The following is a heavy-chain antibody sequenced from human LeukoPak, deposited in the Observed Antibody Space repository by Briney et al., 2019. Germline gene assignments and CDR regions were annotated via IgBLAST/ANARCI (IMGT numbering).Heavy chain of an antibody. J-gene: IGHJ4*02. CDR2: SSSSGDSL. D-gene: IGHD4-23*01. V-gene: IGHV3-48*03. CDR3: AREIHGGNAGVFDY. CDR1: GFTFSTYE. Sequence: GGSLRLSCAASGFTFSTYEMKWVRQAPGKGLEWVSYSSSSGDSLYYADSVKGRFTISRDNARNSLYLQMNSLRAEDTAVYYCAREIHGGNAGVFDYWGQGTLVTVSS.